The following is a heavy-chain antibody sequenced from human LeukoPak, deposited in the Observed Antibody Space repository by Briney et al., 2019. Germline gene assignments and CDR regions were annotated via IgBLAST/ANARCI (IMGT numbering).Heavy chain of an antibody. Sequence: SETLSLTCTVSGGSMSGYFWSWIRQPPGKGLEWIGYIYYSGSTNYNPSLKSRVTISVDTSKNQFSLKLSSVTAADTAVYYCARSITSSWYGDFEHWGQGTLVTVSS. J-gene: IGHJ1*01. V-gene: IGHV4-59*01. CDR3: ARSITSSWYGDFEH. D-gene: IGHD6-13*01. CDR2: IYYSGST. CDR1: GGSMSGYF.